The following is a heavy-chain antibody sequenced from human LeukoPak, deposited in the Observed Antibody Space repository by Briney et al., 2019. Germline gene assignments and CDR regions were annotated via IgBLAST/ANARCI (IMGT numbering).Heavy chain of an antibody. D-gene: IGHD3-9*01. CDR3: ARGYFDWLSRLDY. CDR1: GFTFSSYA. Sequence: GGSLRLSCAASGFTFSSYAMHWVRQAPGKGLEYVSAISSNGGSTYYANSVKGRFTISRDNSKNTLYLQMGSLRAEDMAVYYCARGYFDWLSRLDYWGQGTLVTVSS. J-gene: IGHJ4*02. V-gene: IGHV3-64*01. CDR2: ISSNGGST.